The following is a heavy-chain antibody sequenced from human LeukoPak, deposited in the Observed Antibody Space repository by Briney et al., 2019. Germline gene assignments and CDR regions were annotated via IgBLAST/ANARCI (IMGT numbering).Heavy chain of an antibody. J-gene: IGHJ4*02. D-gene: IGHD2/OR15-2a*01. Sequence: ASVKVSCKASGDTFTSYGISWVRQAPGQGLEWMGWISAYNGNTNYAQKLQGRVTMTTDTSTSTAYMELRSLRSDDTAVYYCAMCLPLLDFDYWGQGTLVTVSS. V-gene: IGHV1-18*01. CDR3: AMCLPLLDFDY. CDR2: ISAYNGNT. CDR1: GDTFTSYG.